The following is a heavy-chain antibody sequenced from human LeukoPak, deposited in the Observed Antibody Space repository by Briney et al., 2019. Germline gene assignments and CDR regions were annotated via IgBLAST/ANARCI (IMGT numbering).Heavy chain of an antibody. CDR3: ARDHLGYGSGSPFDY. J-gene: IGHJ4*02. V-gene: IGHV1-69*13. Sequence: SVKVSCKASGSTFSSYAISGVRQAPGQGLEWMGGIIPIFATANYAEKFQGRVTITAGESTSTAYMELSSLRSEDTAVYYCARDHLGYGSGSPFDYWGQGTLVTVSS. CDR1: GSTFSSYA. D-gene: IGHD3-10*01. CDR2: IIPIFATA.